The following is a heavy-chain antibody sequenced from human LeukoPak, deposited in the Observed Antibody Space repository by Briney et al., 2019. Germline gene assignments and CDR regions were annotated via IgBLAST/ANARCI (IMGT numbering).Heavy chain of an antibody. D-gene: IGHD4-17*01. CDR3: ASRGYGDARYFDY. J-gene: IGHJ4*02. CDR2: INPNSGGT. V-gene: IGHV1-2*02. CDR1: GYTFTGYY. Sequence: ASVKVSCKASGYTFTGYYMHWVRQAPGQGLEWMGWINPNSGGTNYAQKFQGRVTMTRDMSTSTVYMELSSLRSEDTAVYYCASRGYGDARYFDYWGQGTLVTVSS.